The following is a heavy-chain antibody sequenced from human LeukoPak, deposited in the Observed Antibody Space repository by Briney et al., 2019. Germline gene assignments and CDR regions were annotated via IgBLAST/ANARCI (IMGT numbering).Heavy chain of an antibody. CDR1: GFTFSTYA. J-gene: IGHJ3*02. CDR2: ISYDGSNK. Sequence: GKSLRLSCAASGFTFSTYAIHWVRQAPGKGLEWVAIISYDGSNKYYTDSVRGRFTISRDSSKNTLYLQLNSLRPEDTAPYYCAITSRDSGLRGGQRGAFDIWGQGTMVTVSS. V-gene: IGHV3-30-3*01. D-gene: IGHD4-17*01. CDR3: AITSRDSGLRGGQRGAFDI.